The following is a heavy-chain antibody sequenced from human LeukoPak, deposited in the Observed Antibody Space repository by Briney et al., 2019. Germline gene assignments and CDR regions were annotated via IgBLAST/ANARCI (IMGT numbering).Heavy chain of an antibody. V-gene: IGHV1-24*01. D-gene: IGHD2-2*01. CDR1: GYTLTELS. Sequence: ASVKVSCKVSGYTLTELSMHRVRQAPGKGLEWMGGFDPEDGETIYAQKFQGRVTMTEDTSTDTAYMELSSLRSEDTAVYYCATGKYCSSTSCYERGWFDPWGQGTLVTVSS. J-gene: IGHJ5*02. CDR2: FDPEDGET. CDR3: ATGKYCSSTSCYERGWFDP.